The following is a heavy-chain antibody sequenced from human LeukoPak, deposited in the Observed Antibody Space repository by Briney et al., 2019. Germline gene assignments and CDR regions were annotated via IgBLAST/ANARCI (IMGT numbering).Heavy chain of an antibody. CDR2: IVVGSGNT. D-gene: IGHD3-10*01. Sequence: GTSVKVSCKASGFTFNSSAMQWVRQARGQRLEWIGLIVVGSGNTNYAQKFQERVTITRDMSTSTAYMELSSLRSEDTAVYYCAADGRGRASGSYYINDAFDIWGQGTMVTVSS. CDR3: AADGRGRASGSYYINDAFDI. V-gene: IGHV1-58*02. CDR1: GFTFNSSA. J-gene: IGHJ3*02.